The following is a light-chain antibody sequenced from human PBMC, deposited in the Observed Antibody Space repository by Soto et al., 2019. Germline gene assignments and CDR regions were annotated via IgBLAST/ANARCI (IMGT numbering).Light chain of an antibody. CDR2: YDS. V-gene: IGLV3-21*04. Sequence: YELTQPPSVSVSPGKTARITCGGNNIGSKSVHWYQQKPGQAPVLVIYYDSDRPSGIPERFSGSNSGNTATLTISRVEAGDEADYYCQVWDSSSDHPVFGGGTKLTVL. CDR1: NIGSKS. CDR3: QVWDSSSDHPV. J-gene: IGLJ2*01.